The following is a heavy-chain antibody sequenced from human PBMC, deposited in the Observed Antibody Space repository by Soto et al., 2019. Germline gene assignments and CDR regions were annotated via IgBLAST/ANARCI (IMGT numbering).Heavy chain of an antibody. J-gene: IGHJ6*02. Sequence: EVQLVESGGGLVKPGGSLRLSCAASGFTFSSYSMNWVRQAPGKGLEWVSSISSSSSYIYYADSVKGRFTISRDNAKNSLYLQMNSLRAEDTAVDYCARDALLRHCTNGVCPSYYNGMDVWGQGTTVTVSS. CDR1: GFTFSSYS. CDR3: ARDALLRHCTNGVCPSYYNGMDV. V-gene: IGHV3-21*01. CDR2: ISSSSSYI. D-gene: IGHD2-8*01.